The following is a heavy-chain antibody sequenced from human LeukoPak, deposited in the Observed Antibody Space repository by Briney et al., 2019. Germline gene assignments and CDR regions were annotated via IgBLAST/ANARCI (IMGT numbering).Heavy chain of an antibody. J-gene: IGHJ4*02. CDR3: ARDRFGRTTHFDY. D-gene: IGHD4-17*01. Sequence: SETLSLTCTVSGGSISSSSAYWGWIRQPPGKGLEWIGSIYYRKNTYYNPSLKSRVTISADTSKNQFSLTLGSVSATDTAVYYCARDRFGRTTHFDYWGQGTLVTVSS. CDR2: IYYRKNT. V-gene: IGHV4-39*02. CDR1: GGSISSSSAY.